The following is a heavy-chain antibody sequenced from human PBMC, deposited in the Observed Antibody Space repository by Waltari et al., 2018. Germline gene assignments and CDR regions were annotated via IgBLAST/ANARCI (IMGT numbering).Heavy chain of an antibody. Sequence: QVQLQQWGAGLLKPSGTLSLTCAVYGGSLSGYYWSWIRQPPGKGLEWIGEINHSGRTNYNPSLKSRVTISVDTSKNQFSLKLSSVTAADTAVYYCARSYFWSGYIDYWGQGTLVTVSS. J-gene: IGHJ4*02. V-gene: IGHV4-34*01. CDR3: ARSYFWSGYIDY. CDR1: GGSLSGYY. CDR2: INHSGRT. D-gene: IGHD3-3*01.